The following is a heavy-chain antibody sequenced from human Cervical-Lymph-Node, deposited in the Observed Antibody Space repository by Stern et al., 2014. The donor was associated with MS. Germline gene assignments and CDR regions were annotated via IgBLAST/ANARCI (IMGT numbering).Heavy chain of an antibody. Sequence: VQLVQSGAEVKKPGESLKISCKGSGYSFTTNWIGWVRQMPGKGLEWMGIIYPGEPDTRYSSSFEGEATISADTFLSHAYFRWSSLKASDTAMYYCARLNDYVDYWGQGTLVTVSS. CDR2: IYPGEPDT. CDR1: GYSFTTNW. J-gene: IGHJ4*02. V-gene: IGHV5-51*01. CDR3: ARLNDYVDY.